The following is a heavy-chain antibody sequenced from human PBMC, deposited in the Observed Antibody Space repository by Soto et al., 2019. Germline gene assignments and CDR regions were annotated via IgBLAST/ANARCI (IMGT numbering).Heavy chain of an antibody. D-gene: IGHD3-10*01. CDR1: GYTFTGYY. Sequence: ASVKVSCKASGYTFTGYYMHWVRQAPGQGLEWMGWINPNSGGINYAQKFQGWVTMTRDTSISTAYMELSRLRSDDTAVYYCARDARGDEAPMDYWGQGTLVTVSS. CDR2: INPNSGGI. CDR3: ARDARGDEAPMDY. V-gene: IGHV1-2*04. J-gene: IGHJ4*02.